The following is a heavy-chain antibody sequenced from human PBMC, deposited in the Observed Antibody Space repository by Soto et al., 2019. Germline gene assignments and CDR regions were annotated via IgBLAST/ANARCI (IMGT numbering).Heavy chain of an antibody. V-gene: IGHV3-21*01. CDR1: GFTFSSYS. J-gene: IGHJ5*02. D-gene: IGHD6-13*01. CDR2: ISSSSSYI. CDR3: ARDPSSSWSRPDDWFDP. Sequence: GSLRLSCAASGFTFSSYSMNWVRQAPGKGLEWVSSISSSSSYIYYADSVKGRFTISRDNAKNSLYLQMNSLRAEDTAVYYCARDPSSSWSRPDDWFDPWGQGTLVTSPQ.